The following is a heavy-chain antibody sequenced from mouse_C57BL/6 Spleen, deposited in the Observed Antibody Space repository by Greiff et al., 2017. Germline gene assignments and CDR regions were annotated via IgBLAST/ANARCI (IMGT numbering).Heavy chain of an antibody. J-gene: IGHJ2*01. CDR2: INYDGSST. Sequence: EVKLVESEGGLVQPGSSMKLSCTASGFTFSDYYMAWVRQVPEKGLEWVANINYDGSSTYYLDSLKSRFIISRDNAKNILYLQMSSLKSEDTATYYCARDLRAGFDYWGQGTTLTVSS. CDR3: ARDLRAGFDY. D-gene: IGHD3-1*01. V-gene: IGHV5-16*01. CDR1: GFTFSDYY.